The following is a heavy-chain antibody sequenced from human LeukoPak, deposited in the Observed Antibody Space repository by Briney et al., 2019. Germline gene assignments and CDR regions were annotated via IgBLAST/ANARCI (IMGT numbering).Heavy chain of an antibody. Sequence: PGGSLRLSCAASGFTFSSYSMNWVRQAPGKGLEWVANINQDGSQTYYEDSVKGRFTISRDNAKNSMYLQMNSLSAEDTAVYFCATDGRSGRHDFDYWGQGTLVTVSS. V-gene: IGHV3-7*01. J-gene: IGHJ4*02. CDR1: GFTFSSYS. D-gene: IGHD3-10*01. CDR3: ATDGRSGRHDFDY. CDR2: INQDGSQT.